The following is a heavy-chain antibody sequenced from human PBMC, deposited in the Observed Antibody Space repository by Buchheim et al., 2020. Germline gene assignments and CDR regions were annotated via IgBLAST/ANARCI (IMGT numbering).Heavy chain of an antibody. V-gene: IGHV3-23*01. CDR3: ARDYYDSSGYPYYYYYGMDV. Sequence: EVQLLESGGGLVQPGGSLRLSCAASGFTFSSYAMSRVRQAPGKGLEWVSAISGSGGSTYYADSVKGRFTISRDNSKNTLYLQMNSLRAEDTAVYYCARDYYDSSGYPYYYYYGMDVWGQGTT. D-gene: IGHD3-22*01. CDR1: GFTFSSYA. J-gene: IGHJ6*02. CDR2: ISGSGGST.